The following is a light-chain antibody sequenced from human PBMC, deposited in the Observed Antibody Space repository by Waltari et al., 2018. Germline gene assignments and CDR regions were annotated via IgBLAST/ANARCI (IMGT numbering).Light chain of an antibody. V-gene: IGKV4-1*01. CDR2: WAA. Sequence: DIVMIQSPDSLAVSLGERATINCKSSQSVLYSSNNKNYLAWYQQKPGQPPKLLIYWAATRESGVPDRFSGSGSGTSFTLTISSLQAEDVAVYYCQQYYSTLPTFGQGTKVEIK. CDR3: QQYYSTLPT. CDR1: QSVLYSSNNKNY. J-gene: IGKJ1*01.